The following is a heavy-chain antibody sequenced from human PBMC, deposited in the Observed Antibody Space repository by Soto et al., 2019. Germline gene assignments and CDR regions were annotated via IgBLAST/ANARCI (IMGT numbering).Heavy chain of an antibody. CDR3: ARGRLISLYSSDY. V-gene: IGHV3-13*01. CDR2: IGTAGDT. J-gene: IGHJ4*02. Sequence: PGGSLRLSCAASGFTFSNYDMHWVRQVTGKGLEWVSTIGTAGDTYYPGSVKGRFTISRENAKNSLYLQMNSLRAEDTAVYYCARGRLISLYSSDYWGQGTLVTVSS. D-gene: IGHD2-15*01. CDR1: GFTFSNYD.